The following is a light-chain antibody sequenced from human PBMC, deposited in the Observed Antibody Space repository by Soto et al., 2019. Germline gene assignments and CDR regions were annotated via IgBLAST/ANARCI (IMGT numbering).Light chain of an antibody. V-gene: IGLV3-21*04. CDR2: YDS. Sequence: SYELTQPPSVSVAPGKTARITCGGNNIGSKSVHWYQQKPGQAPVLVIYYDSDRPSGIPERFSGSNSGNTATLTISRVEAGDEADYNCQVCDSSSDHVVFGGGSKLTVL. J-gene: IGLJ2*01. CDR3: QVCDSSSDHVV. CDR1: NIGSKS.